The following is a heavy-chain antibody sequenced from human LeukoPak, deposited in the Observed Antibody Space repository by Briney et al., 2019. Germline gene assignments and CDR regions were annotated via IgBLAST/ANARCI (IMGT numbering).Heavy chain of an antibody. J-gene: IGHJ4*02. D-gene: IGHD3-22*01. CDR2: IGHDGSNK. CDR1: GFTFSTYA. CDR3: AKDLAPSPFYYDSSGYYGADY. Sequence: PGRSLRLSCAASGFTFSTYAMHWVRQAPGKGLEWVAIIGHDGSNKHYADSVKGRFTISRDNSKNTLYLQMNSLRAEDTAVYYCAKDLAPSPFYYDSSGYYGADYWGQGTLVTISS. V-gene: IGHV3-33*06.